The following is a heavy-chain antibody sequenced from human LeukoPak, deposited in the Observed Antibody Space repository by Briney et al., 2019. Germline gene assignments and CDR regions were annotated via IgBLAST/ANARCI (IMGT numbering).Heavy chain of an antibody. V-gene: IGHV6-1*01. D-gene: IGHD6-13*01. J-gene: IGHJ6*02. CDR1: GDSVSSNSAA. CDR3: ARDRSGMDYYYYYGMDV. CDR2: TYYRSKWYN. Sequence: SQTLSLTCAISGDSVSSNSAAWNWIRQSPSRGLEWLGRTYYRSKWYNDYAVSVKSRITINPDTSKNQFSLQQNSVTPEDTAVYYCARDRSGMDYYYYYGMDVWGQWTTVTVSS.